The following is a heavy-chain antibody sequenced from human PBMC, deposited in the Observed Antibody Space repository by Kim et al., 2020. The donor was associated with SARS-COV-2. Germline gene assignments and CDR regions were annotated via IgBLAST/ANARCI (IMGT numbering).Heavy chain of an antibody. J-gene: IGHJ4*02. CDR1: GFTFSTYW. CDR2: IKQDGSET. V-gene: IGHV3-7*01. CDR3: ARDRGSGSNYALPGDY. Sequence: GGSLRLSCAASGFTFSTYWMSWVRQAPGKGLEWVANIKQDGSETFYVDSVKGRFIISRDNAKNSLYLQMNSLRAEDTALYYCARDRGSGSNYALPGDYWGQGTLVTVSS. D-gene: IGHD3-10*01.